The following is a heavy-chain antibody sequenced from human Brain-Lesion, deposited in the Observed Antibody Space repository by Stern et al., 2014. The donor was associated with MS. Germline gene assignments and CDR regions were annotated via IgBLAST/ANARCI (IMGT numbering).Heavy chain of an antibody. CDR1: GGSISSSSYY. Sequence: VHLVESGPGLVKPSETLSLTCTVSGGSISSSSYYWGWIRQPPGKGLEWIGSIYYRGSTYYNPALKSRVPISLDTSKYQFSLRLSSVTAADTAVYFCAKLWLGELPESPFDYWGQGTLVTVSS. CDR3: AKLWLGELPESPFDY. V-gene: IGHV4-39*01. D-gene: IGHD3-10*01. J-gene: IGHJ4*02. CDR2: IYYRGST.